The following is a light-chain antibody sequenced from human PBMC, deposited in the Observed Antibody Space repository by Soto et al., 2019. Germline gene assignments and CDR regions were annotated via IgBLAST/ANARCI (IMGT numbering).Light chain of an antibody. V-gene: IGKV3-20*01. CDR1: QSVHNNY. CDR2: GAS. CDR3: HLYNRSPYN. J-gene: IGKJ2*01. Sequence: EIVLTQSPGTLSLSPGERVTLSCRASQSVHNNYLAWHQQKPGQAPRLLIYGASTRATGISDRFSGSGSGTDFTLTISRLEPEDVGVFYCHLYNRSPYNFGQGTKLEIK.